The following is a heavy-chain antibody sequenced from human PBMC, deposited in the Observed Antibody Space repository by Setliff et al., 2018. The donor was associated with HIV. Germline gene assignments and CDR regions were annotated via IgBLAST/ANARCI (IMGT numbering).Heavy chain of an antibody. V-gene: IGHV4-39*01. CDR1: GGSIKSSSDY. CDR2: IDYSGST. J-gene: IGHJ4*02. D-gene: IGHD3-22*01. Sequence: SETLSLTCTVSGGSIKSSSDYWGWIRQPPEKGLEWIGTIDYSGSTYYNPSLKSRGTISVDTSKNQFSLKLSYVTAADTTVYYCARHSGLGGYYSPFDYWGPGTLVTVSS. CDR3: ARHSGLGGYYSPFDY.